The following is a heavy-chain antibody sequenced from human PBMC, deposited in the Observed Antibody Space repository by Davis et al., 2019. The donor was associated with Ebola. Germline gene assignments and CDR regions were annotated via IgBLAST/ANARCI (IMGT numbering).Heavy chain of an antibody. Sequence: AASVKVSCKASGGTFSSYAISWVRQAPGQGLEWMGRIIPILGIANYAQKFQGRVTITADKSTSTAYMELSSLRSEDTAVYYCARDPPSEWLYYYYGMDVWGQGTTVTVSS. CDR3: ARDPPSEWLYYYYGMDV. D-gene: IGHD3-3*01. CDR1: GGTFSSYA. J-gene: IGHJ6*02. V-gene: IGHV1-69*04. CDR2: IIPILGIA.